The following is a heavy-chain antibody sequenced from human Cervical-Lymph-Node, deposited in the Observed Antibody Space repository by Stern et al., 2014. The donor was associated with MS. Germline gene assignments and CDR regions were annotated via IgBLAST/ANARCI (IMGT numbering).Heavy chain of an antibody. CDR2: IYPYDSDT. CDR1: GYSFTIYY. Sequence: QLVQSGAEVKKPGESLKISCKLSGYSFTIYYIAWVRQMPGKGLKVLGVIYPYDSDTTYSPSFQGQVTISADKSISTSYLQWSSLRASDTAMYYCARHVQGFDYWGQGTLVTVSS. CDR3: ARHVQGFDY. V-gene: IGHV5-51*01. J-gene: IGHJ4*02.